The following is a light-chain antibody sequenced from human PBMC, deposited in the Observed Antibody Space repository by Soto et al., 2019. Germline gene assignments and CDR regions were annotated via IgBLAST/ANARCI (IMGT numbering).Light chain of an antibody. CDR2: GAS. J-gene: IGKJ1*01. CDR1: QTINNN. CDR3: QQYNNWPQT. V-gene: IGKV3-15*01. Sequence: VMTQAPATLSVSPGERATLSCRASQTINNNVAWYQLEDGQVPRLLIYGASTRAADVPARFSGGGSGTEFTLTISSLQSEDFAEYHCQQYNNWPQTFGQGTKVDIK.